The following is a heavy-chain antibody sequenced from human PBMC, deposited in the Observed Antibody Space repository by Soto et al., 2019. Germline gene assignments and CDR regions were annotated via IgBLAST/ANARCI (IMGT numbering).Heavy chain of an antibody. V-gene: IGHV3-72*01. Sequence: GGSLRLSCAASGFTFSDHYMDWVRQAPGKGLEWVGRTRNKANSYTTEYAASVKGRFTISRDDSKNSLYLQMNSLKTEDTAVYYCAGGPFLEWFDAFDIWGQGTMVTVSS. CDR2: TRNKANSYTT. CDR3: AGGPFLEWFDAFDI. J-gene: IGHJ3*02. D-gene: IGHD3-3*02. CDR1: GFTFSDHY.